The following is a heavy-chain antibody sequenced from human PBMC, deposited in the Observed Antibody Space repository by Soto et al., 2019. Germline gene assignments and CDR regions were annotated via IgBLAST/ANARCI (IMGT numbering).Heavy chain of an antibody. J-gene: IGHJ3*02. CDR1: GYTFTSYY. CDR3: ARTKPIVVVPAAPPPGRYDAFDI. V-gene: IGHV1-46*01. CDR2: INPSGGST. Sequence: ASVKVSCKASGYTFTSYYMHWVRQAPGQGLEWMGIINPSGGSTSYAQKFQGRVTMTRDTSTSTVYMELSSLRSEDTAVYYCARTKPIVVVPAAPPPGRYDAFDIWGQGTMVTVSS. D-gene: IGHD2-2*01.